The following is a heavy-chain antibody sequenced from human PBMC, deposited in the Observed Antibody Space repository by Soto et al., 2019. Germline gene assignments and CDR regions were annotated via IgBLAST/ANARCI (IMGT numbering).Heavy chain of an antibody. J-gene: IGHJ4*02. CDR2: IYYSGST. Sequence: PSETLSLTCTVSGGSINSGDYYWSWIRQPPGKGLEWIGYIYYSGSTYYNPSLKSRVTISVDTSKNQFSLNLSSVTAADTAVYYCARDRDSSGYFDYWGQGTLVTVSS. V-gene: IGHV4-30-4*01. CDR1: GGSINSGDYY. CDR3: ARDRDSSGYFDY. D-gene: IGHD3-22*01.